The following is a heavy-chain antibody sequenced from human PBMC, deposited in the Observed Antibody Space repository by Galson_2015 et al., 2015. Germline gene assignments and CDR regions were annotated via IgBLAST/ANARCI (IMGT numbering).Heavy chain of an antibody. D-gene: IGHD2-15*01. CDR3: AGDIVVVVAATRGTAAFDI. CDR2: T. J-gene: IGHJ3*02. V-gene: IGHV4-4*02. Sequence: TNYNPSLKSRVTISVDKSKNQFSLKLSSVTAADAAVYYCAGDIVVVVAATRGTAAFDIWGQGTMVTVSS.